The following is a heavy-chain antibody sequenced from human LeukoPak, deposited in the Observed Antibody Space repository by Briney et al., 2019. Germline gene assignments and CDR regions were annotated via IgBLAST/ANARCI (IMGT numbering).Heavy chain of an antibody. D-gene: IGHD6-13*01. CDR2: IYYSGST. CDR1: GGSISSYY. CDR3: ARRAIIAAAGTDAFDI. V-gene: IGHV4-59*01. Sequence: PSETLSLTCTVSGGSISSYYWSWIRQPPGKGLEWIGYIYYSGSTNYNPSLKSRVTISVDTSKNQFSLKLSSVTAADTAVYYCARRAIIAAAGTDAFDIWGQGTMVTVSS. J-gene: IGHJ3*02.